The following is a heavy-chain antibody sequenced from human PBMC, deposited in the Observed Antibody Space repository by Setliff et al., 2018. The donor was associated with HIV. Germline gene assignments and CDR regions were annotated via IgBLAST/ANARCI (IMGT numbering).Heavy chain of an antibody. D-gene: IGHD6-13*01. Sequence: PSVKVSCKASGGTFSSYAISWVRQAPGQGLEWMGGIIPILGIANYAQKFQGRVTITAVESTSTAYMELSSLRAEDTAVYYCAKSTSSSWYPNWFDPWGQGTLVTVSS. J-gene: IGHJ5*02. CDR2: IIPILGIA. CDR1: GGTFSSYA. CDR3: AKSTSSSWYPNWFDP. V-gene: IGHV1-69*10.